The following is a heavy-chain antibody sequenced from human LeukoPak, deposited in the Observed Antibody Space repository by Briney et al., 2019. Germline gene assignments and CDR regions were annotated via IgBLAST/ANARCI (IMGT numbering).Heavy chain of an antibody. V-gene: IGHV1-18*01. Sequence: ASVKVSCKASGYTFTSYGISWVRQAPGQGLEWMGWISAYNGNTNYAQKLQGRVTMTTDTSTSTAYMELRSLRSDDTAVYYCARLIRCGCSSTSCYDRNWFDPWGQGTLVTVSS. D-gene: IGHD2-2*01. CDR1: GYTFTSYG. J-gene: IGHJ5*02. CDR2: ISAYNGNT. CDR3: ARLIRCGCSSTSCYDRNWFDP.